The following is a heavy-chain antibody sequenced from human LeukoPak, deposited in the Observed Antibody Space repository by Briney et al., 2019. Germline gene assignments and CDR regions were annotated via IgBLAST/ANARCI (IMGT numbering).Heavy chain of an antibody. CDR3: AKDDSSGVICDY. V-gene: IGHV3-48*01. J-gene: IGHJ4*02. CDR1: GFTFSSYS. D-gene: IGHD3-22*01. CDR2: ITNSGNSK. Sequence: GGSLRLSCAASGFTFSSYSMNWVRQAPGKGLEWVSYITNSGNSKSYADSVKGRFTISRDNSKNTLFLQMNSLRAEDTAVYYCAKDDSSGVICDYWGQGALVTVSS.